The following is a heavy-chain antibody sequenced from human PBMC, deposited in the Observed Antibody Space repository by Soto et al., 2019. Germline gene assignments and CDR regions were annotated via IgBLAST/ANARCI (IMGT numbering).Heavy chain of an antibody. J-gene: IGHJ6*02. CDR2: IYAGDSET. D-gene: IGHD1-26*01. Sequence: GESLKISCKVSGYSFTSYWIVWVRQMPGKGLEWMGNIYAGDSETRYSPSFRRRVTFSVDKSLSTAYLQWSSLKASDTAMYYCARKEMSSGMDVWGQGTTVTVSS. V-gene: IGHV5-51*01. CDR3: ARKEMSSGMDV. CDR1: GYSFTSYW.